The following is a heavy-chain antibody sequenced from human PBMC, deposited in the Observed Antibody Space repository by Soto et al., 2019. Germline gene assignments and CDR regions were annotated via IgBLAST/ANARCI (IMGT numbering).Heavy chain of an antibody. CDR2: MNPNSGNT. Sequence: ASVKVSCKAAGYTFTGYDINWVRQATGQGLEWMGWMNPNSGNTGYAQKLQGRVTMTTDTSISTAYMELRSLRSEDTAVYFCAREIPEAFDIWGQGTMVTVSS. D-gene: IGHD2-2*02. CDR3: AREIPEAFDI. CDR1: GYTFTGYD. V-gene: IGHV1-8*01. J-gene: IGHJ3*02.